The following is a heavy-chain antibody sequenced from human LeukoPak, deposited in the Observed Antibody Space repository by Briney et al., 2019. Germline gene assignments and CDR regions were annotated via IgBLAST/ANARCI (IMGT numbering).Heavy chain of an antibody. CDR3: ARGQSPLLGMGY. V-gene: IGHV4-61*02. D-gene: IGHD7-27*01. CDR1: GVSISSGSYY. J-gene: IGHJ4*02. CDR2: IYTSGST. Sequence: SQTLSLTCTVSGVSISSGSYYWSWIRQPAGKGLEWIGRIYTSGSTNYNPSLKSRVTISVDTSKNQFSLKLSSVTAADTAVYYCARGQSPLLGMGYWGQGTLVTVSS.